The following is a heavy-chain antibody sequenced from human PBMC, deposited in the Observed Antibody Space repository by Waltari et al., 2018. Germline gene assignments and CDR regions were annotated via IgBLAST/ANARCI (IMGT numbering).Heavy chain of an antibody. V-gene: IGHV4-59*11. D-gene: IGHD3-22*01. J-gene: IGHJ4*02. CDR2: IYYSGST. CDR1: GGSISSHY. CDR3: ATAGLSTLGYYYDSSGYYG. Sequence: QVQLQESGPGLVKPSETLSLTCTVSGGSISSHYWSWIRQPPGKGLEWIGYIYYSGSTNYNPSLKSRVTISVDTSKNQFSLKLSSVTAADTAVYYCATAGLSTLGYYYDSSGYYGWGQGTLVTVSS.